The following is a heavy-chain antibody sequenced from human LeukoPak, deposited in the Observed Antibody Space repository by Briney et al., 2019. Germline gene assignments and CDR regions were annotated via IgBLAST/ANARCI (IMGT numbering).Heavy chain of an antibody. CDR1: GFTFSDHA. CDR2: INGNGGGS. Sequence: GGSLRLSCAASGFTFSDHAMSWVRQAPAKGLEWVSSINGNGGGSYYIDSVKGRFTISRDNSKNTLYLQMNSLRAEDTAVYYCAKDRRRAVAGGVDYWGQGTLVTVSS. V-gene: IGHV3-23*01. D-gene: IGHD6-19*01. J-gene: IGHJ4*02. CDR3: AKDRRRAVAGGVDY.